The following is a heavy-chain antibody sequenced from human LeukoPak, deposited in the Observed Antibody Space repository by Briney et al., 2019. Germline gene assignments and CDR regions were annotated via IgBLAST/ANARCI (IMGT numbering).Heavy chain of an antibody. CDR3: ARSVGAFDI. CDR2: IYYSGST. J-gene: IGHJ3*02. D-gene: IGHD1-26*01. CDR1: GGPISSSSYY. Sequence: PSETLSLTCTVSGGPISSSSYYWGWIRQPPGKGLEWIGSIYYSGSTYYNPSLKSRVTISVDTSKNQFSLKLSSVTAADTAVYYCARSVGAFDIWGQGTMVTVSS. V-gene: IGHV4-39*01.